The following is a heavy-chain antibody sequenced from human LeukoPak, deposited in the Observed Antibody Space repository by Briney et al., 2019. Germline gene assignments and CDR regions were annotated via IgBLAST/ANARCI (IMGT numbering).Heavy chain of an antibody. CDR3: ARGLRDGYCSGGSCYSAI. CDR1: GYTFTGYY. J-gene: IGHJ4*02. CDR2: SNPNSGGT. Sequence: GASVKVSCKASGYTFTGYYMHWVRQAPGQGLEWMGRSNPNSGGTNYAQKFQGRVTMTRDTSISTAYMELSRLRSDDTAVYYCARGLRDGYCSGGSCYSAIWGQGTLVTVSS. V-gene: IGHV1-2*06. D-gene: IGHD2-15*01.